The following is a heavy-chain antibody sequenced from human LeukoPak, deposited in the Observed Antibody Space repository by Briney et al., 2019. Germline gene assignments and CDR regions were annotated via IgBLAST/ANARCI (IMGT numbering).Heavy chain of an antibody. CDR2: IKKDGSEK. CDR3: ARLKLLWSNYFDY. D-gene: IGHD2-2*01. CDR1: GFTFSSYW. J-gene: IGHJ4*02. V-gene: IGHV3-7*01. Sequence: GGSLRLSCAASGFTFSSYWMSWVRQAPGKGLEWVANIKKDGSEKYYVDSVKGRFTISRDNAKNSLYLQMNSLRAEDTAVYYCARLKLLWSNYFDYWGQGTLVTVSS.